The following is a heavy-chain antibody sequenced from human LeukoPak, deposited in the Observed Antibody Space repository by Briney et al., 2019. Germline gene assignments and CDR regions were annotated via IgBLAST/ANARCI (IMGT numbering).Heavy chain of an antibody. D-gene: IGHD3-10*01. Sequence: SETLSLTCTVSGGSISSSSYYWGWIRQPPGKGLEWIGSIYYSGSTYYNPSLKSRVTISVDTSKNQFSLKLSSVTAADTAVYYCARTRPFGARWFDPWGQGTLVTVSS. CDR1: GGSISSSSYY. V-gene: IGHV4-39*07. J-gene: IGHJ5*02. CDR2: IYYSGST. CDR3: ARTRPFGARWFDP.